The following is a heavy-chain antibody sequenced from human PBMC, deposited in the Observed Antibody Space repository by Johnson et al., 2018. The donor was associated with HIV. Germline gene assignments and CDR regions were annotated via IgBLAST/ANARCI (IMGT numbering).Heavy chain of an antibody. CDR1: GFTFSSYT. Sequence: QVQLVESGGGVVQPGRSLRLSCVVSGFTFSSYTMHWVRQAPGKGLEWVAVISYDGNNKYYADSVKGRFTISRDKSKNMVYLQMNSLRAEDTAVYYCARDAVIRSGWYNVDAFDIWGQGTMVTVSS. J-gene: IGHJ3*02. CDR2: ISYDGNNK. D-gene: IGHD6-19*01. CDR3: ARDAVIRSGWYNVDAFDI. V-gene: IGHV3-30-3*01.